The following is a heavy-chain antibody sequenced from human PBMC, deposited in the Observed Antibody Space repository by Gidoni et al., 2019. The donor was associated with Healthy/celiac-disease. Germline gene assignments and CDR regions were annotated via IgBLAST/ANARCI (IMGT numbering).Heavy chain of an antibody. V-gene: IGHV4-34*01. J-gene: IGHJ4*02. CDR3: AGGGDYYGSGSYYIDY. D-gene: IGHD3-10*01. CDR1: GGSFSGYY. CDR2: INHSGST. Sequence: QVQLQQWGAGLLKPSETLSLTCAVYGGSFSGYYWSWILQPPGKGLEGLGEINHSGSTNDKPSHKRRVTISVDTSKKQFSLKLSLVSAAETAVYYWAGGGDYYGSGSYYIDYWGQGTLVTVSS.